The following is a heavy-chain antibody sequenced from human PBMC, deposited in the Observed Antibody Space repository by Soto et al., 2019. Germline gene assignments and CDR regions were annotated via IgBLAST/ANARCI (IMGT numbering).Heavy chain of an antibody. CDR3: ARLEGLATISYYFDF. CDR1: GGSISSGDHY. J-gene: IGHJ4*02. D-gene: IGHD3-9*01. V-gene: IGHV4-30-4*08. CDR2: VYYSGST. Sequence: PSETLSLTCTVSGGSISSGDHYWSWIRQLPGKGLEWIGYVYYSGSTYYNPSLQTRVTISLDKSRSQFSLKLNSVTAADSAVYFCARLEGLATISYYFDFWGPGALVTVSS.